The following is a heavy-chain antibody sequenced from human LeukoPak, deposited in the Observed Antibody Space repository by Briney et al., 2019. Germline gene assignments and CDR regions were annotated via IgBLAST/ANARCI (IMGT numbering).Heavy chain of an antibody. J-gene: IGHJ4*02. CDR2: IDDDGSDT. Sequence: GGSLRLSCAASGFTFSNYWMHWVRQAPGKGLVWVSRIDDDGSDTTYADSVKGRFTVSRDNAKNTLYLQMNSLRVEDTAVYYCARVRYCSTTSCTKAYFDSWGQGTLVTVSS. V-gene: IGHV3-74*01. CDR1: GFTFSNYW. CDR3: ARVRYCSTTSCTKAYFDS. D-gene: IGHD2-2*01.